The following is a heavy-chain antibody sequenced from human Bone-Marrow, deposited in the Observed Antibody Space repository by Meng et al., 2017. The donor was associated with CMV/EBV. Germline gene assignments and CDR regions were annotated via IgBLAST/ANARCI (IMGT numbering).Heavy chain of an antibody. CDR1: GYTFTSYG. Sequence: ASVKVSCKASGYTFTSYGISWVRQAPGQGLEWMGWISAYNGNTNYAQKLQGRVTMTTDTSTSTAYMELSSLRSEDTAVYYCARVEYCSSTRCGYYFDYWGQGTLVTVSS. D-gene: IGHD2-2*01. CDR2: ISAYNGNT. V-gene: IGHV1-18*01. CDR3: ARVEYCSSTRCGYYFDY. J-gene: IGHJ4*02.